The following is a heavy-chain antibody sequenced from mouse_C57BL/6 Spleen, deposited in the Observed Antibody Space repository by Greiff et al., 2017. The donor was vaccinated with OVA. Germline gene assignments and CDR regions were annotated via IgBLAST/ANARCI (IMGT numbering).Heavy chain of an antibody. D-gene: IGHD2-5*01. V-gene: IGHV1-42*01. Sequence: VQLQQSGPELVKPGASVKISCKASGYSFTGYYMNWVKQSPEKSLEWIGEINPSTGGTTYNQKFKAKATLTVDKSSSTAYMQLKSLTSEDSAVYFCARYYSNYSFAYWGQGALVPVSA. CDR3: ARYYSNYSFAY. CDR1: GYSFTGYY. CDR2: INPSTGGT. J-gene: IGHJ3*01.